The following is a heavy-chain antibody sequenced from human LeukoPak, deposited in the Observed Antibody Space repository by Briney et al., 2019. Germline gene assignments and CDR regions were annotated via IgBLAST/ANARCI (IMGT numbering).Heavy chain of an antibody. Sequence: PSETLSLTCAVYGASFSGYYWSWIRQPPGKGLEWIGEINHSGSTNYNVSLESRVTMSVDTSKNQFTLKLNSVTAADTAVYYCAKVYSSSPRDAFDVWGPGTMVTVSS. V-gene: IGHV4-34*01. CDR2: INHSGST. CDR1: GASFSGYY. J-gene: IGHJ3*01. D-gene: IGHD6-6*01. CDR3: AKVYSSSPRDAFDV.